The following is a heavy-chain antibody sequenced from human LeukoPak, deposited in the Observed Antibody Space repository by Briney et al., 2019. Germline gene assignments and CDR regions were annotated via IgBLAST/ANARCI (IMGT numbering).Heavy chain of an antibody. J-gene: IGHJ4*02. CDR2: TYYRSKWYN. CDR1: GDSVSSNSAA. CDR3: ATIDNYDILTGYDYFDY. D-gene: IGHD3-9*01. V-gene: IGHV6-1*01. Sequence: SQTLSLTCAISGDSVSSNSAAWNWIRQSPSRGLEWLGRTYYRSKWYNDYAVSVKSRITINPDTSKNQFSLQLNSVTPEDTAVYYCATIDNYDILTGYDYFDYWGQGTLVTVSS.